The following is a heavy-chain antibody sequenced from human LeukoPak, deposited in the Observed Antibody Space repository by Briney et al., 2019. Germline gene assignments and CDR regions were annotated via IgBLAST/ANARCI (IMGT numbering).Heavy chain of an antibody. CDR2: IWYDGTET. V-gene: IGHV3-33*01. CDR3: ARDTAQKGY. Sequence: GRSLRLSCAASGFTFSGYGMHWVRQAPGKGLEWVAVIWYDGTETYYSDSVKGRFTISRDNSKNTLYLQMNSLRAEDTAVYYCARDTAQKGYWGQGTLVTVSS. CDR1: GFTFSGYG. J-gene: IGHJ4*02. D-gene: IGHD5-18*01.